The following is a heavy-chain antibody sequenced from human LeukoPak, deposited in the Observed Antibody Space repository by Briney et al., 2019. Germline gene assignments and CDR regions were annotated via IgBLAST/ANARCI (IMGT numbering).Heavy chain of an antibody. CDR3: TRAEIAVAGPFDY. V-gene: IGHV3-74*01. J-gene: IGHJ4*02. CDR2: ISSTGSTT. CDR1: GFSFSGHW. D-gene: IGHD6-19*01. Sequence: GGSLRLSCTASGFSFSGHWMHWARQLPGKGLVWVSRISSTGSTTSYADSVKGRFTVSRDNAKNTLYLQMNSLRAEDTAIYYCTRAEIAVAGPFDYWGQGTLVTVSS.